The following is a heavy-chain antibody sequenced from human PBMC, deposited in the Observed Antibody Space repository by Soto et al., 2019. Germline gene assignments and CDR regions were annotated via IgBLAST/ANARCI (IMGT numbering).Heavy chain of an antibody. J-gene: IGHJ4*02. CDR1: GFAVSANY. CDR2: IYSGGDT. D-gene: IGHD4-17*01. Sequence: EANLVGSGGGLDQPGGSLRLSCAASGFAVSANYLSWVRQAPGKGLEWVSLIYSGGDTDYADSVRGRFTISRDNSKNTLYLQMNSLNAEDTAVYYCATRMTTAPYWGQGALVNVSS. V-gene: IGHV3-66*01. CDR3: ATRMTTAPY.